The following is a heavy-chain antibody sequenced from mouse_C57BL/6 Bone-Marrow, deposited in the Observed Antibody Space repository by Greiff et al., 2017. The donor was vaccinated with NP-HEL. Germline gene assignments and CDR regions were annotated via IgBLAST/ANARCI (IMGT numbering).Heavy chain of an antibody. Sequence: QVQLKESGAELVRPGASVTLSCKASGYTFTDYEMHWVKQTPVHGLEWIGAIDPETGGTAYNQKFKGKAILTADKSSSTAYMELRSLTSEDSAVYYCTNYYSYDGGGYFDDWGQGTTLTVSS. D-gene: IGHD1-1*01. CDR1: GYTFTDYE. CDR3: TNYYSYDGGGYFDD. V-gene: IGHV1-15*01. J-gene: IGHJ2*01. CDR2: IDPETGGT.